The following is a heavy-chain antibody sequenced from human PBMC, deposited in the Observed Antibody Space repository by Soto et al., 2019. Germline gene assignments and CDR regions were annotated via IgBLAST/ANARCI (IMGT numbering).Heavy chain of an antibody. CDR3: TKGGRYCSGGTCYVSPSSD. Sequence: GGSLRLSCAASGFTVSSYALNWVRQAPGKGLEWVSGISASTYYADSVKGRFTISRDNSMNTLYLQMNSLRVEDTALYYCTKGGRYCSGGTCYVSPSSDWGQGTLVTVSS. D-gene: IGHD2-15*01. V-gene: IGHV3-23*01. CDR1: GFTVSSYA. CDR2: ISAST. J-gene: IGHJ4*02.